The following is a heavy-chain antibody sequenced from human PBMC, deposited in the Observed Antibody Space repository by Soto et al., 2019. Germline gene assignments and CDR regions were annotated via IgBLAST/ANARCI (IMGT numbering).Heavy chain of an antibody. Sequence: SVKVSCKASGYTFTNYGITWVRQATGQGLEWMGRIIPILGIANYAQKFQGRVTITADKSTSTAYMELSSLRSEDTAVYYCASTYSSSYKIFWFDPWGQGTLVTVSS. D-gene: IGHD6-6*01. CDR3: ASTYSSSYKIFWFDP. V-gene: IGHV1-69*04. J-gene: IGHJ5*02. CDR1: GYTFTNYG. CDR2: IIPILGIA.